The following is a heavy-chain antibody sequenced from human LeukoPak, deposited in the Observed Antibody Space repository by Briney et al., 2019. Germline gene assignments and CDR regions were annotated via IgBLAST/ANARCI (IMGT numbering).Heavy chain of an antibody. CDR3: SRATYDSSAVDAFDI. V-gene: IGHV3-11*01. D-gene: IGHD3-22*01. CDR2: TNTAGNTI. J-gene: IGHJ3*02. CDR1: GFTFRDYF. Sequence: PGGSLRLSCAASGFTFRDYFMSWIRQAPGKGLEWVAYTNTAGNTIYYADSMKGRFTISRDNAKNSLYLQMNTLRAEDTALYYRSRATYDSSAVDAFDILGQGTMVTVSP.